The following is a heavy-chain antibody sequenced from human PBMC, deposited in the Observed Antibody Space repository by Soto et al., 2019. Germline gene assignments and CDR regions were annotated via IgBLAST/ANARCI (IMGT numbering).Heavy chain of an antibody. Sequence: GESLKISCRGSGYSFTSYWIGWVRQMPGKGLEWMGIIYPGDSDTKYNPSFQGQVTISADKSITTTYLQWSSLKASDTAIYYCAASIFYYGMDVWGQGTTVTVSS. CDR1: GYSFTSYW. V-gene: IGHV5-51*01. J-gene: IGHJ6*02. CDR2: IYPGDSDT. CDR3: AASIFYYGMDV.